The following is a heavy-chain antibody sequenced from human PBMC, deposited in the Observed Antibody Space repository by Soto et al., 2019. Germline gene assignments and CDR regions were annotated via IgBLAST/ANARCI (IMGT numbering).Heavy chain of an antibody. Sequence: ASVKVSCKASGYTFTSYYMHWVRQAPGQGLEWMGIINPSGGSTSYAQKFQGRVTMTRDTSTSTVYMELSSLRSEDTAVYYCASLLPPRMAAATPPNCFDPWGQGTLVPVPS. J-gene: IGHJ5*02. CDR3: ASLLPPRMAAATPPNCFDP. CDR1: GYTFTSYY. D-gene: IGHD6-13*01. V-gene: IGHV1-46*01. CDR2: INPSGGST.